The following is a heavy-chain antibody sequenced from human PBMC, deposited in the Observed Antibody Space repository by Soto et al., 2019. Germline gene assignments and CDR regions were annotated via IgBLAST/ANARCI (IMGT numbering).Heavy chain of an antibody. Sequence: VASVKVSCKASGYTLIMYYIHWMRQAPGQGLEWMGLINPSGSIGYADSVKGRFTISRDNAKNSLYLQMNSLRAEDTALYYCAKNYRSGYYSFDYWGQGTLVTVSS. CDR3: AKNYRSGYYSFDY. V-gene: IGHV1-46*04. CDR2: INPSGSI. D-gene: IGHD3-22*01. CDR1: GYTLIMYY. J-gene: IGHJ4*02.